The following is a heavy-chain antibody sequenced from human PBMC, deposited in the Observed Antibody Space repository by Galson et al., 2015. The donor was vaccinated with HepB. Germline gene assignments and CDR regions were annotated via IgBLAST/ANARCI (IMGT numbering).Heavy chain of an antibody. CDR3: AREGGYCSSSRCPPFLDLYYYALDV. CDR1: GFTFSTYN. V-gene: IGHV3-48*02. CDR2: ISSNTNTL. Sequence: SLRLSCAASGFTFSTYNMNWVRLAPGKGLEWVSYISSNTNTLYYAHSVKGRFTISRDNAKNSLYLQMNSLSDEDTAVYYCAREGGYCSSSRCPPFLDLYYYALDVWGQGTTVTVSS. J-gene: IGHJ6*02. D-gene: IGHD2-2*01.